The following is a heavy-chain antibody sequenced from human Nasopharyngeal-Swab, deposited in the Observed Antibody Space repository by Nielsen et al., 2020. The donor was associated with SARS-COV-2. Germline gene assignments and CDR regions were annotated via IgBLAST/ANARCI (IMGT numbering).Heavy chain of an antibody. J-gene: IGHJ6*02. D-gene: IGHD3-3*01. CDR3: ARDGLDYDFWSAYFMDV. CDR1: GFTFNNYN. V-gene: IGHV3-21*01. Sequence: GGSLRLSWAASGFTFNNYNFNWVRQAPGKGLDWVSSISSSSSYIYYADSVKGRFTISRDNAKNSLYLQMNSLRAEDTAVYYCARDGLDYDFWSAYFMDVWGQGTTVTVSS. CDR2: ISSSSSYI.